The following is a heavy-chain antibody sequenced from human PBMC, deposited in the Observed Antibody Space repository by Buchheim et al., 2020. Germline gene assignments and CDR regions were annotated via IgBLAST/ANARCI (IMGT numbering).Heavy chain of an antibody. CDR1: GFTFSSYG. CDR2: IWYDGSNK. D-gene: IGHD6-19*01. CDR3: ARDGYSSGGEAFDI. J-gene: IGHJ3*02. Sequence: QVQLVESGGGVVQPGRSLRLSCAASGFTFSSYGMHWVRQAPGTGLEWVAVIWYDGSNKYYADSVKGRFTISRDNSKNTLLLQMNSLRAEDTAVYDCARDGYSSGGEAFDIWGQGT. V-gene: IGHV3-33*01.